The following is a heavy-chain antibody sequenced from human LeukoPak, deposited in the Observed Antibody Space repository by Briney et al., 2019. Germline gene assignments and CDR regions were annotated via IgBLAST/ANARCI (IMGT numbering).Heavy chain of an antibody. Sequence: SETLSLTCTVSGGSISTYYWSWIRQAPGKGLEWIGYINYSGSTDYNPSLKSRVTISVDTSKNQLSLKKRSVTAADTAVYYCAREYSSFEYWGQGTLVTVSS. D-gene: IGHD6-13*01. CDR2: INYSGST. J-gene: IGHJ4*02. CDR1: GGSISTYY. V-gene: IGHV4-59*01. CDR3: AREYSSFEY.